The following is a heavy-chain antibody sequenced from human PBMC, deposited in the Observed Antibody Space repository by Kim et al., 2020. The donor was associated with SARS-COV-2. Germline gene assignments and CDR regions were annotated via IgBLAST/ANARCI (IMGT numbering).Heavy chain of an antibody. V-gene: IGHV4-31*03. CDR1: GGSISSNVYY. D-gene: IGHD3-9*01. J-gene: IGHJ6*03. CDR3: ARVCDDMDYYYYMDV. CDR2: IYNRGGP. Sequence: SETLSLTCTLSGGSISSNVYYWSWVRQHPGKGLEWIGNIYNRGGPYYNPSLKSRVTMSIDTSNNQFSLKLTSVTAADTAVYYCARVCDDMDYYYYMDVWGKGTTLTVS.